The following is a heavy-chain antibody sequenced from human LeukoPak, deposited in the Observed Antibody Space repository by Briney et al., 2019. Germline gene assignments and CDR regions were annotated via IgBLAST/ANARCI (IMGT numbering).Heavy chain of an antibody. CDR1: GFTFSSYW. CDR3: ATEGRSTTPGY. D-gene: IGHD6-13*01. Sequence: GGSLRLSCAASGFTFSSYWMHWVRQAPGKGLVWVSRINSDGSSTSYADSVKGRFTISRDNAKNTLYLQMNSLRAEDTSVYYCATEGRSTTPGYWGQGTLVIVSS. CDR2: INSDGSST. J-gene: IGHJ4*02. V-gene: IGHV3-74*01.